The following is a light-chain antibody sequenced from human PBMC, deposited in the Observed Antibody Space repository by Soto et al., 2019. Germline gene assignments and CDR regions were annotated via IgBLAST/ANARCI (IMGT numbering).Light chain of an antibody. V-gene: IGKV3-15*01. CDR2: GAS. CDR3: QQYNNWPAWT. Sequence: EIVMTQSPATLSVSPGERGTLSFSSSQSVSSNLAWYQQKPGQAPRLLIYGASTRATGIPARFSGSGSGTEFTLTVSSLQSEDFAVYYCQQYNNWPAWTFGQGTKVDIK. J-gene: IGKJ1*01. CDR1: QSVSSN.